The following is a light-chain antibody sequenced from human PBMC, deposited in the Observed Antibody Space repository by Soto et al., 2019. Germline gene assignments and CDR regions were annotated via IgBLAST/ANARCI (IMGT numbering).Light chain of an antibody. CDR1: QTISSW. J-gene: IGKJ1*01. CDR2: KTS. CDR3: QQYNSFPLT. V-gene: IGKV1-5*03. Sequence: DIQMTQSPSTLSASVGDRVTITCRASQTISSWLAWYQQKPGKAPKFMIYKTSNLESGVPSRFSGSGSGTEFSLTISSLQPDDFATYYCQQYNSFPLTFGQGTKVDIK.